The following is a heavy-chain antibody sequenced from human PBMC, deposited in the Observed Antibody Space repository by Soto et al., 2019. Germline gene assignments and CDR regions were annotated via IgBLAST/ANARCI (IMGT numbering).Heavy chain of an antibody. CDR1: GGSISSGGDS. CDR3: ARDPPHVGTSSWDADS. J-gene: IGHJ4*02. CDR2: IYHSGST. Sequence: SETLSLTWAVSGGSISSGGDSWSWIRQPPGKGLEWIGYIYHSGSTYYNPSLKSRVTISVDRSKNQFSLKLSSVTAADTAVYFCARDPPHVGTSSWDADSWGQGTLVTVSS. V-gene: IGHV4-30-2*01. D-gene: IGHD1-1*01.